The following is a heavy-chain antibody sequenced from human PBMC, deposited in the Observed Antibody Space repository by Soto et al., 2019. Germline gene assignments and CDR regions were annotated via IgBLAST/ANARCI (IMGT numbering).Heavy chain of an antibody. CDR1: GGSFSGYY. D-gene: IGHD2-15*01. CDR3: ARVPPPRVVVAATHNWFDP. V-gene: IGHV4-34*01. CDR2: INHSGST. Sequence: QVQLQQWGAGLLKPSETLSLTCAVYGGSFSGYYWSWIRQPPGKGLEWIGEINHSGSTNYNPSLKSRVTISVHTSKNQFSLKLSSVTAADTAVYYCARVPPPRVVVAATHNWFDPWGQGTLVTVSS. J-gene: IGHJ5*02.